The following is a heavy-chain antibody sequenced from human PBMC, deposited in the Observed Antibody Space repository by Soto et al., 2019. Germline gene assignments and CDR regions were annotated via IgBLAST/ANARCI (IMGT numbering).Heavy chain of an antibody. CDR2: ISPGGDRI. Sequence: GGSLRLSCVASGFMFDSYSINWVRQAPGKGLEWVSYISPGGDRIYYAESLKGRITISRDNARNSLSLQMNILSDEDTAVYYCTKSADSAGWGVDFCGQRTLVTVSS. V-gene: IGHV3-48*02. CDR1: GFMFDSYS. CDR3: TKSADSAGWGVDF. J-gene: IGHJ4*02. D-gene: IGHD6-19*01.